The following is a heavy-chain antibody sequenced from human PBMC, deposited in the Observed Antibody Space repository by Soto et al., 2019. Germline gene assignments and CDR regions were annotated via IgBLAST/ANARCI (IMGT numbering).Heavy chain of an antibody. CDR1: GFSLSTSGVG. Sequence: QITLKESGPTLVKPTQTLTLTCTFSGFSLSTSGVGVGWIRQPPGKALEWLALIHWDDDKRYSPSLKSRLTITKDTSKHQVVLTMTNMDPVDTAPSFCAHTHPSRFDYWGQGTLVTVSS. V-gene: IGHV2-5*02. CDR2: IHWDDDK. CDR3: AHTHPSRFDY. J-gene: IGHJ4*02.